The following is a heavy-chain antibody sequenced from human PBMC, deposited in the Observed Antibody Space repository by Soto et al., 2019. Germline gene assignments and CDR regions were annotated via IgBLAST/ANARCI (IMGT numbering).Heavy chain of an antibody. CDR1: GYTFTSYG. Sequence: ASVKVSCKASGYTFTSYGISWVRQAPGQGLDGMGWISAYNGNTNYAQKLQGRVTMTTDTSTSTAYMELRSLRSDDTAVYYCARDPPPHSSSWYGFDPWGQGTLVTVSS. CDR3: ARDPPPHSSSWYGFDP. J-gene: IGHJ5*02. V-gene: IGHV1-18*01. CDR2: ISAYNGNT. D-gene: IGHD6-13*01.